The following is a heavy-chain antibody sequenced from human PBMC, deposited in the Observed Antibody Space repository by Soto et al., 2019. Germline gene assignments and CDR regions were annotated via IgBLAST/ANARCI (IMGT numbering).Heavy chain of an antibody. D-gene: IGHD3-22*01. CDR3: AKDGEPYYYDSSGFPDY. V-gene: IGHV3-9*01. J-gene: IGHJ4*02. CDR1: GFTFDDYA. Sequence: GGSLRLSCAASGFTFDDYAMHWVRQAPGKGLEWVSGISWNSGSIGYADSVKGRFTISRDNAKNSLYLQMNSLRAEDTALYYCAKDGEPYYYDSSGFPDYWGQGTLVTVS. CDR2: ISWNSGSI.